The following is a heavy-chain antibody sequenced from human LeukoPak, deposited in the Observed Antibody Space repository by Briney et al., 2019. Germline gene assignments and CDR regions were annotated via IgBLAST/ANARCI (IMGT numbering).Heavy chain of an antibody. V-gene: IGHV4-4*07. D-gene: IGHD2-15*01. J-gene: IGHJ5*02. Sequence: SETLSLTCTVSGGPNRNYYWSWIRQPAGKRLEWIGRIYSSGTTIYNPSLKSRVTMSVDTSKNPFSLKLSSVTAADTAVYFCASASSCYDPWGQGTLVTVSS. CDR3: ASASSCYDP. CDR2: IYSSGTT. CDR1: GGPNRNYY.